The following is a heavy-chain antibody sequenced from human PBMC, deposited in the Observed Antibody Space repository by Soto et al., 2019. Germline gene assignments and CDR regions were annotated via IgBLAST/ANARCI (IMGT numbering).Heavy chain of an antibody. CDR2: ISSSGSTI. CDR3: ARACEAYYYGSGSCAPTDY. V-gene: IGHV3-11*01. J-gene: IGHJ4*02. Sequence: PGGSLRLSCAASGFTFSDYYMSWIRQAPGKGLEWVSYISSSGSTIYYADSVKGRFTISRDNAKNSLYLQMNSLRAEDTAVYYCARACEAYYYGSGSCAPTDYWGQGTLVTVSS. CDR1: GFTFSDYY. D-gene: IGHD3-10*01.